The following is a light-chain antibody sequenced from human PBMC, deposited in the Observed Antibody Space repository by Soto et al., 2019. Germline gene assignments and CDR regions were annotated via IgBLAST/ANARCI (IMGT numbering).Light chain of an antibody. CDR2: AAS. V-gene: IGKV1-27*01. Sequence: DIQMTQSPTSLSASVGDRVTITCRASKGIRNFVAWYQQKPGKAPKLLIYAASTLQSEVPSRFSGSGSGTDFTLTINSLQPEAVATYSCQKYSSVPVFGPGTKVEIK. CDR3: QKYSSVPV. J-gene: IGKJ3*01. CDR1: KGIRNF.